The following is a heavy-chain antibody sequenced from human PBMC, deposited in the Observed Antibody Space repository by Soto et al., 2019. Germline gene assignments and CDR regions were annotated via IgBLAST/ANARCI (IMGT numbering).Heavy chain of an antibody. D-gene: IGHD6-13*01. V-gene: IGHV4-39*01. CDR1: GGSISSSSYY. CDR2: IYYSGST. Sequence: QLQLQESGPGLVKPSETLSLTCTVSGGSISSSSYYWGWIRQPPGKGLEWIGSIYYSGSTYYNPSLKSRVNRPADTPRHQFGLKPSSVTAAHTAVYYCARWLSSSWYFDYWGQGTLVTVSS. CDR3: ARWLSSSWYFDY. J-gene: IGHJ4*02.